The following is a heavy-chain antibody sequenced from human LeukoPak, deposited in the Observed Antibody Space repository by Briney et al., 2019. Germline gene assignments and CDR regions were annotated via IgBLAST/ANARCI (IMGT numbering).Heavy chain of an antibody. CDR3: ARSIAVAGRDY. CDR1: GYTFTSYY. V-gene: IGHV1-46*01. D-gene: IGHD6-19*01. Sequence: ASVKVSCKASGYTFTSYYMHWVRQAPGQGLEWMGIINPSGGSTSYAQRFQGRVTMTRDTSTSTVYMELSSLRSEDTAVYYCARSIAVAGRDYWGQGTLVTVSS. J-gene: IGHJ4*02. CDR2: INPSGGST.